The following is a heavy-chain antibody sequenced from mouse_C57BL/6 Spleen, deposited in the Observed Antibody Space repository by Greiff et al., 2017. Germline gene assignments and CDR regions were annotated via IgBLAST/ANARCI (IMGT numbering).Heavy chain of an antibody. J-gene: IGHJ4*01. V-gene: IGHV5-9*01. CDR1: GFTFSSYT. Sequence: DVKLVESGGGLVKPGGSLKLSCAASGFTFSSYTMSWVRQTPEKRLEWVATISGGGGNTYYPDSVKGRFTISRDNAKNTLYLQMSSLRSEDTALYYCARHNGNYPYAMDYWGQGTSVTVSS. D-gene: IGHD2-1*01. CDR2: ISGGGGNT. CDR3: ARHNGNYPYAMDY.